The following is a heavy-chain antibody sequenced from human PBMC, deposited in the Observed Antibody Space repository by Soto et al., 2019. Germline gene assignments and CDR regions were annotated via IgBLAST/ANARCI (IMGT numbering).Heavy chain of an antibody. CDR2: LSGGGGST. Sequence: VQLLESGGALVQPGGSLRLSCAASGFTFSSYAVSWVRQAPGKGREWVSGLSGGGGSTSYADSVRGRCTISRDNTKSTLYLQMHGLKAEAPAVYYCAKASAAAGTSLYYYYVLDVWGQGTTVTVSS. J-gene: IGHJ6*02. D-gene: IGHD6-13*01. CDR3: AKASAAAGTSLYYYYVLDV. CDR1: GFTFSSYA. V-gene: IGHV3-23*01.